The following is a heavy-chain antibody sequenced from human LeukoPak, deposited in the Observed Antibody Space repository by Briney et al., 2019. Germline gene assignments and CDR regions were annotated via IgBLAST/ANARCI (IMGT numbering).Heavy chain of an antibody. CDR3: ARHKYSSSWDAYYYHGMDV. Sequence: GGSLQISWQGSGSRFASYGIGWVRQLPGKGLEWMGIIYPGDSDTRYSPSFQGQVTISADKSITTAYLQWSSLKASDTAMYYCARHKYSSSWDAYYYHGMDVWGQGTTVTVSS. CDR2: IYPGDSDT. V-gene: IGHV5-51*01. D-gene: IGHD6-13*01. J-gene: IGHJ6*02. CDR1: GSRFASYG.